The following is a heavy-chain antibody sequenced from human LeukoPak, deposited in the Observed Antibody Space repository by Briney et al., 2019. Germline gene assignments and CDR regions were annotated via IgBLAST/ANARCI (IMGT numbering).Heavy chain of an antibody. J-gene: IGHJ4*02. CDR1: GFTFTTYA. CDR3: ARRCYDSSGFDY. CDR2: ISGSGGST. V-gene: IGHV3-23*01. D-gene: IGHD3-22*01. Sequence: GGSLRLSCAASGFTFTTYAMSWVRQAPGKGLEWVSAISGSGGSTYYADSVKGRFTISRDNSKNTLYLQMNSLRAEDTAVYYCARRCYDSSGFDYWGQGTLVTVSS.